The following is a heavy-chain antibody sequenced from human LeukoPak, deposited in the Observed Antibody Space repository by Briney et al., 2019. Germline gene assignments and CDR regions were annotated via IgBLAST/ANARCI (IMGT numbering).Heavy chain of an antibody. J-gene: IGHJ1*01. CDR3: AKGGPNCSGGSCHPAYFQH. Sequence: GGSLRLSCAASGFTFSSYAVSWVRQAPGKGLEWVSAISGSGGSTYYADSVKGRFTISRDNSKNTLYLQMNSLRAEDTAVYYCAKGGPNCSGGSCHPAYFQHWGQGTLVTVPS. D-gene: IGHD2-15*01. V-gene: IGHV3-23*01. CDR2: ISGSGGST. CDR1: GFTFSSYA.